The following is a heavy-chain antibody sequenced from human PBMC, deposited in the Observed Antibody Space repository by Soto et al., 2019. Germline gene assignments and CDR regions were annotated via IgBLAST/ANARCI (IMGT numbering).Heavy chain of an antibody. J-gene: IGHJ6*03. CDR3: GRVGRAARLIHSYYMDV. CDR1: GYTFTSYD. V-gene: IGHV1-8*01. D-gene: IGHD3-16*01. Sequence: ASVKVSCKAAGYTFTSYDIHWVRQATGQGLEWMGWMNPNSGNTGYAHKFQGRATMTRNTSISTAYMEPSSQSSEDTTVYYYGRVGRAARLIHSYYMDVWGKGTSVTVSS. CDR2: MNPNSGNT.